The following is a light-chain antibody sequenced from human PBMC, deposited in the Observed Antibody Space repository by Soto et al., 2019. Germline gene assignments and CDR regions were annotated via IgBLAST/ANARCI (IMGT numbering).Light chain of an antibody. Sequence: EIVLTQSPGTLSLSPGERATLSCRASQTVASNYLAWYQHKPGQAPRLLIYGASSRATGIPDRFSGSGSGTDFTLAISRLEPEDCAVYYCQQVESLITFGQGTRLEIK. J-gene: IGKJ5*01. CDR3: QQVESLIT. CDR1: QTVASNY. V-gene: IGKV3-20*01. CDR2: GAS.